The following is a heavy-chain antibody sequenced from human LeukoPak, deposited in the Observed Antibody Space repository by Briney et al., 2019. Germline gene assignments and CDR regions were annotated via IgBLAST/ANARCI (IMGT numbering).Heavy chain of an antibody. J-gene: IGHJ4*02. Sequence: SQTLSLTCTVSGGSISSGGYYWSWIRQHPGKGLEWIGSIYYSGSTNYNPSLQGRVTISLDTSRNQFSLKLSSVTAADTAVYYCARVSPPPDYYDSSGYYQLSYFDYWGQGTLVTVSS. CDR3: ARVSPPPDYYDSSGYYQLSYFDY. V-gene: IGHV4-31*03. D-gene: IGHD3-22*01. CDR1: GGSISSGGYY. CDR2: IYYSGST.